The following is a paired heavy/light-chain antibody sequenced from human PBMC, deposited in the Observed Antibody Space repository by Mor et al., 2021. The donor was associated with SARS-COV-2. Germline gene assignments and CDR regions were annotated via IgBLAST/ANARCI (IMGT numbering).Light chain of an antibody. CDR1: TGAVTSGYY. V-gene: IGLV7-43*01. J-gene: IGLJ3*02. CDR3: LLYYGGAQLQWV. Sequence: QTVVTQEPSLTVSPGGTVTLTCASSTGAVTSGYYPNWFQQKPGQAPRALIYSTSNKHSWTPARFSGSLLGGKAALTLSGVQPEDEAEYYCLLYYGGAQLQWVFGGGTKLTVL. CDR2: STS.
Heavy chain of an antibody. J-gene: IGHJ4*02. CDR1: GFTFDDYA. CDR2: ISWDGGST. Sequence: EVQLVESGGVVVQPGGSLRLSCAASGFTFDDYAMHWVRQAPGKGLEWVSLISWDGGSTYYADSVKGRFTISRDNSKNSLYLQMNSLRAEDTALYYCARGGYYDSSGYYGPDYWGQGTLVTVSS. CDR3: ARGGYYDSSGYYGPDY. V-gene: IGHV3-43D*04. D-gene: IGHD3-22*01.